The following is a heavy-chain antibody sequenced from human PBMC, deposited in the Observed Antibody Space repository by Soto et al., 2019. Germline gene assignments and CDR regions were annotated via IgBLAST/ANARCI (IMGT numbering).Heavy chain of an antibody. CDR3: ARDLGPWFGELFLGWFDP. Sequence: SETMSLTCTVSGGSISSYYWSWIRQPAGKGLEWIGRIYTRGSTNYNPSLKSRVTMSVDTSKNQFSLKLSSVTAADTAVYYCARDLGPWFGELFLGWFDPWGQGTLVTVSS. D-gene: IGHD3-10*01. CDR2: IYTRGST. CDR1: GGSISSYY. V-gene: IGHV4-4*07. J-gene: IGHJ5*02.